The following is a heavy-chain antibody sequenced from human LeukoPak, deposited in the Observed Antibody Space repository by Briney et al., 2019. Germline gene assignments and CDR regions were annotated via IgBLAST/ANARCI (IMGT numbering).Heavy chain of an antibody. D-gene: IGHD1-1*01. Sequence: GGSLRLSCAASGFTFSSYGMHWVRQAPGKGLEWVAVTSYDGSNKYYADSVKGRFTISRDNSKNTLYLQMNSLRAEDTAVYYCAKDLGILNLERIDYWGQGTLVTVSS. J-gene: IGHJ4*02. CDR1: GFTFSSYG. CDR2: TSYDGSNK. V-gene: IGHV3-30*18. CDR3: AKDLGILNLERIDY.